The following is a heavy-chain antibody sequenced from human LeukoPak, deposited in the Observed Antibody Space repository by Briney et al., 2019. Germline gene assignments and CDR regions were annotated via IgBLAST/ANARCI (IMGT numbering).Heavy chain of an antibody. CDR3: AKGGYGVAVTGLGDI. Sequence: GGSLRLSCAASGFTFDDYAMHWVRQAPGKGLEWVSLISWDGGSTYYADSVKGRFTISRDNSKNSLYLQMNSLRAEDTALYYRAKGGYGVAVTGLGDIWGQGTMVTVSS. CDR1: GFTFDDYA. J-gene: IGHJ3*02. CDR2: ISWDGGST. D-gene: IGHD6-19*01. V-gene: IGHV3-43D*03.